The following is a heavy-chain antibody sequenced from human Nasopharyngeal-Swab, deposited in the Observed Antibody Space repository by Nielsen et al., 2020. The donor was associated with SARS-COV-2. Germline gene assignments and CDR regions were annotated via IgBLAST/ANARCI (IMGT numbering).Heavy chain of an antibody. V-gene: IGHV4-34*01. Sequence: WIRQPPGKGLEWIGEINHSGSTNYNPSLKSRFTISVDTSKNQFSLKLSSVTAADTAVYYCARGSLVVVTIAPFDYWGQGTLVTVSS. CDR2: INHSGST. CDR3: ARGSLVVVTIAPFDY. J-gene: IGHJ4*02. D-gene: IGHD3-22*01.